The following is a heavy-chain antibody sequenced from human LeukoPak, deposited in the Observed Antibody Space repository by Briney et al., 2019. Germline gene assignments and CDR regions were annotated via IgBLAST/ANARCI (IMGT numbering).Heavy chain of an antibody. CDR3: VSWAGGTSDVASFDS. J-gene: IGHJ4*02. V-gene: IGHV1-2*02. D-gene: IGHD2-21*01. CDR1: GSIFTDYY. CDR2: ITHNSNAA. Sequence: ASVKVSCKASGSIFTDYYIHWVRQAPGQGFEYMGWITHNSNAAKFAQRFQGRVTLTRDTSVSTFFMELRNLRYDDAAVYYCVSWAGGTSDVASFDSWGQGTLVSVST.